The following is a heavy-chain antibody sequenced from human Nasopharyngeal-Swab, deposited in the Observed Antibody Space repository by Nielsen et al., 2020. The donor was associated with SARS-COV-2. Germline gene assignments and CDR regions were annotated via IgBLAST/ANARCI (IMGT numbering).Heavy chain of an antibody. CDR1: GGSISSYY. D-gene: IGHD6-13*01. V-gene: IGHV4-59*01. J-gene: IGHJ6*02. CDR2: IYYSGST. CDR3: ARAYSSSWYPGYYYYGMDV. Sequence: SETLSLTCTVSGGSISSYYWSWIRQPPGKGLGWIGYIYYSGSTNYNPSLKSRVTISVDTSKNQFSLKLSSVTAADTAVYYCARAYSSSWYPGYYYYGMDVWGQGTTVTVSS.